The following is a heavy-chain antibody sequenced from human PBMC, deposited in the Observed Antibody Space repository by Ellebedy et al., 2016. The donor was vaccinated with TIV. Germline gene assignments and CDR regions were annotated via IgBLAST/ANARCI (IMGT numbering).Heavy chain of an antibody. D-gene: IGHD6-13*01. V-gene: IGHV3-48*01. CDR2: ISGSSSPI. J-gene: IGHJ4*02. CDR1: GFTFSSYS. Sequence: GESLKISCAASGFTFSSYSMNWVRQAPGKGLEWLSYISGSSSPIYYADSVKGRFTISSDNAKNSLYLQMNSLRAEDTAVYYCARDSGKTAADDYWGQGTLVTVSS. CDR3: ARDSGKTAADDY.